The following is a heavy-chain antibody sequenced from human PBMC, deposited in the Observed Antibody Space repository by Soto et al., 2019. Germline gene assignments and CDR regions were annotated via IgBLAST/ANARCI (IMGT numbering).Heavy chain of an antibody. CDR3: ARGFYDILTGYYKYLGMDV. D-gene: IGHD3-9*01. V-gene: IGHV4-34*01. CDR1: GGSFSGYY. CDR2: INHSGST. Sequence: PSETLSLTCAVYGGSFSGYYWSWIRQPPGKGLEWIGEINHSGSTNYNPSLKSRVTISVDTSKNQFSLKLSSVTAADTAVYYCARGFYDILTGYYKYLGMDVWGKGTTVTVSS. J-gene: IGHJ6*04.